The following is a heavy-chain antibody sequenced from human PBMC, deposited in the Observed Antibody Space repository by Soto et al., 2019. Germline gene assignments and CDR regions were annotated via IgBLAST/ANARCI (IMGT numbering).Heavy chain of an antibody. CDR1: GFTFSSYA. Sequence: PGGSLRLSCAASGFTFSSYAMSWVRQAPGKGLEWVSAISGSGGSTYYADSVKGRFTISRDNSKNTLYLQMNSQRAEDTAVYYCAKDRASAARGAIFGVVFPKYHFDYWGQGTLVTVSS. D-gene: IGHD3-3*01. V-gene: IGHV3-23*01. CDR3: AKDRASAARGAIFGVVFPKYHFDY. J-gene: IGHJ4*02. CDR2: ISGSGGST.